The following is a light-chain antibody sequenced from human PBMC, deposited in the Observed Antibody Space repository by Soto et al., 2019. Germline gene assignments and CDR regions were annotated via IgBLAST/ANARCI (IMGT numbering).Light chain of an antibody. CDR1: QSLNNW. V-gene: IGKV1-5*01. CDR3: QQCNSYPWT. CDR2: DGS. Sequence: IQMTHSPRTICASXQDRVPIPXXASQSLNNWLAWYQQRPGKAPRLLIYDGSTLGSGVPSRFSGSGSGTEFTLTISSLRPDDFATYYCQQCNSYPWTFGQGTKVDI. J-gene: IGKJ1*01.